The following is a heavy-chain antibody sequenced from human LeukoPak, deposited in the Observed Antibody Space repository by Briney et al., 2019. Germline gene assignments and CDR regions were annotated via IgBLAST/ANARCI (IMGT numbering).Heavy chain of an antibody. J-gene: IGHJ4*02. CDR2: IDYSGRT. Sequence: PSETLSLTCTVSGGSISSFYWSWIRQPPGKGLEWIGNIDYSGRTKYNPSLMSRATLLKDAPKNQFSLKLSSVTAADTAVYYSARDRSSSWYPAAEGFDYSGQGTLVTVTS. CDR1: GGSISSFY. CDR3: ARDRSSSWYPAAEGFDY. V-gene: IGHV4-59*01. D-gene: IGHD6-13*01.